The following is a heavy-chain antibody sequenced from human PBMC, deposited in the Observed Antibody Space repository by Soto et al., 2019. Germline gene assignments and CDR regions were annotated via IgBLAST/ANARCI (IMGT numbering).Heavy chain of an antibody. CDR3: ARDPIAVAGTARNSFRKYYFDY. CDR2: INAGNGNT. Sequence: ASVKVSCKASGYTFTSYAMHWVRQAPGQRLEWMGWINAGNGNTKYSQKFQGRVTITRDTSASTAYMELSSLRSEDTAVYYCARDPIAVAGTARNSFRKYYFDYWGQGTLVTVSS. D-gene: IGHD6-19*01. V-gene: IGHV1-3*01. J-gene: IGHJ4*02. CDR1: GYTFTSYA.